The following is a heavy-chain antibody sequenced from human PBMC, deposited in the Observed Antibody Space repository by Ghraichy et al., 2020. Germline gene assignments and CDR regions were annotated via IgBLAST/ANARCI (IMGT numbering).Heavy chain of an antibody. D-gene: IGHD2-21*02. V-gene: IGHV3-21*01. Sequence: GGSLRLSCAASGFTFSSYSMNWVRQAPGKGLEWVSSISSSSSYIYYADSVKGRFTISRDNAKNSLYLQMNSLRAEDTAVYYCASFGVCGGDCSEGFDIWGQGTMVTVSS. CDR2: ISSSSSYI. CDR3: ASFGVCGGDCSEGFDI. CDR1: GFTFSSYS. J-gene: IGHJ3*02.